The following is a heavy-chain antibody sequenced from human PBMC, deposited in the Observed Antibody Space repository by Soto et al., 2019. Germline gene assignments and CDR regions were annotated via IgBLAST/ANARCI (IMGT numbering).Heavy chain of an antibody. CDR1: GGSISSGDYY. CDR2: IYYSGST. V-gene: IGHV4-30-4*01. CDR3: ARDDYGGSGFDC. J-gene: IGHJ4*02. D-gene: IGHD4-17*01. Sequence: SETLSLTGTVSGGSISSGDYYWIWIRQPPGKGLEWIGYIYYSGSTYYNPSLKSRVTISVDTSKNQFSLKLSSVTAADTAVYYCARDDYGGSGFDCWGQGTLVTVSS.